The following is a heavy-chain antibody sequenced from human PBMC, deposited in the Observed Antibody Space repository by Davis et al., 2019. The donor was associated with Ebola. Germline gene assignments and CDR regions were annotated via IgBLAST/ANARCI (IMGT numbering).Heavy chain of an antibody. CDR3: ARLLAYYYDSSGYQSRYYFDY. D-gene: IGHD3-22*01. V-gene: IGHV4-34*01. J-gene: IGHJ4*02. CDR2: LNHSGST. CDR1: GGSFSGYY. Sequence: SETLSLTCAVYGGSFSGYYWSWIRQPPGKGLEWIGELNHSGSTNYNPSLKSRVTISVDTSKNQFSLKLSSVTAADPAVYYCARLLAYYYDSSGYQSRYYFDYWGQGTLVTVSS.